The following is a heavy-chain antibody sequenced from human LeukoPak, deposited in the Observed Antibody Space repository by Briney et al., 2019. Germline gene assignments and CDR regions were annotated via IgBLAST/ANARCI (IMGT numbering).Heavy chain of an antibody. J-gene: IGHJ3*02. CDR1: GFTVSSNH. CDR2: IYSGGST. CDR3: ARDISSGYYDAFDI. Sequence: GGSLRLSCAASGFTVSSNHMSWVRQAPGKGLEWVSIIYSGGSTYYADSVKGRFTISRDNSKNTLYLQMNSLRAEDTAVYYCARDISSGYYDAFDIWGQGTMVTVSS. V-gene: IGHV3-66*01. D-gene: IGHD3-22*01.